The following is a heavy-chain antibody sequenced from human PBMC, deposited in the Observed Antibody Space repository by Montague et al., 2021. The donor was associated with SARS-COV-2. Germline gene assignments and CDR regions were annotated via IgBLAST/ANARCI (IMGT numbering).Heavy chain of an antibody. CDR1: GDSISTDNW. V-gene: IGHV4-4*02. J-gene: IGHJ4*02. Sequence: SETLSLTCVVSGDSISTDNWWTWVRLPPGKGLEWVGEIYHTGSTKYKPSLKSRVSMSVDKSWNQFSLRLTSVTAADTALYYCVKHPHYDGLNGPPDFWDQGTLVTVSS. CDR2: IYHTGST. D-gene: IGHD3-9*01. CDR3: VKHPHYDGLNGPPDF.